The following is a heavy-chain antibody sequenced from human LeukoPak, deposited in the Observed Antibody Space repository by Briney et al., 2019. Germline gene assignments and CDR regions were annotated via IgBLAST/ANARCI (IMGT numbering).Heavy chain of an antibody. J-gene: IGHJ4*02. CDR3: ARDDDYNPLVH. Sequence: ASVKVSCKASGYMFTSNGISWVRQAPGQGLEWMGWISTNNGDTKYGKKFQGRVIMTTDTSTSTTYMEVRSLRSDDTAVYYCARDDDYNPLVHWGQGTLVTVSS. D-gene: IGHD4/OR15-4a*01. CDR1: GYMFTSNG. V-gene: IGHV1-18*01. CDR2: ISTNNGDT.